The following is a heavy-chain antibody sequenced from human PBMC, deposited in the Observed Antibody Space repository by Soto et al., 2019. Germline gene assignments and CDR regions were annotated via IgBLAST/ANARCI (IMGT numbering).Heavy chain of an antibody. CDR2: TNNDGSTT. V-gene: IGHV3-74*01. CDR1: GFSFSSYW. CDR3: AREMATISLGAFDI. Sequence: PGGSLRLSCAASGFSFSSYWMHWVRQAPGKGLVWVSRTNNDGSTTTYADSVRGRFTSFRDNAKNTLYLQMTSLRVEDTAVYYCAREMATISLGAFDIWGQGTMLTVSS. J-gene: IGHJ3*02. D-gene: IGHD5-12*01.